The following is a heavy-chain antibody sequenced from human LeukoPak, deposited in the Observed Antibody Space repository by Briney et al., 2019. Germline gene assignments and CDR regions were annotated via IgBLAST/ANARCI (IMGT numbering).Heavy chain of an antibody. CDR2: ISRSGSTK. V-gene: IGHV3-11*01. J-gene: IGHJ5*02. D-gene: IGHD6-13*01. CDR1: GFTFSDYN. Sequence: GGSLRLSCAASGFTFSDYNMRWIRQAPGKGLEWVSSISRSGSTKYYADSVKGRFTISRDNAKNSLFLQMNSLRAEDTAVYYCAKGLSLAAAWGQGTLVTVSS. CDR3: AKGLSLAAA.